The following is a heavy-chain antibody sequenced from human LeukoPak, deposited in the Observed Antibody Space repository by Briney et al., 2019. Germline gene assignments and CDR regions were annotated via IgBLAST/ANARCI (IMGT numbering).Heavy chain of an antibody. CDR3: GTSIVVVITGAFDI. CDR1: GFTFSSYA. Sequence: GGSLRLSCAASGFTFSSYAMSWVRQAPGKGLEWVSAISGSGGSTYYADSVKGRFTISRDNSKNTLYLQMYSLRAEDTAVYYCGTSIVVVITGAFDIWGQGTLVTVSS. CDR2: ISGSGGST. J-gene: IGHJ4*02. D-gene: IGHD3-22*01. V-gene: IGHV3-23*01.